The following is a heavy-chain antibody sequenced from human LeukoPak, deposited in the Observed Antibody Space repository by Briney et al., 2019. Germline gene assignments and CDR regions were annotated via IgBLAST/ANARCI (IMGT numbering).Heavy chain of an antibody. CDR2: IIPIFGTA. Sequence: SVKVSCKASGGTFSSYAISWVRQAPGQGLEWMGGIIPIFGTANYAQKFQGRVTITADESTSTAYMELSSLRSEDTAVYYCASSDSSGYGAFDIWGQGTMVTVSS. D-gene: IGHD3-22*01. CDR3: ASSDSSGYGAFDI. J-gene: IGHJ3*02. CDR1: GGTFSSYA. V-gene: IGHV1-69*13.